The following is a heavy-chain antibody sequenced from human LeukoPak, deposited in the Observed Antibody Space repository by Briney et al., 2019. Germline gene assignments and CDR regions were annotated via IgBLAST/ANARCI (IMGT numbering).Heavy chain of an antibody. CDR3: ARASGYSGYDSPYYYYMDV. Sequence: SETLSLTCTVSGDSISSGDYYWSWIRQPAGKGLEYIGRIYTSGSINYNPSLKSRVTISVDTSKNQFSLKLSSVTAADTAVYYCARASGYSGYDSPYYYYMDVWGKGTTVTISS. D-gene: IGHD5-12*01. J-gene: IGHJ6*03. CDR2: IYTSGSI. V-gene: IGHV4-61*02. CDR1: GDSISSGDYY.